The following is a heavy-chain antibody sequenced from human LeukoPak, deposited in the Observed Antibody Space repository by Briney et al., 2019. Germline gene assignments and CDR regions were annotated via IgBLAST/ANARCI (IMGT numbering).Heavy chain of an antibody. CDR1: GGSISSSSYY. Sequence: SETLSLTCTVSGGSISSSSYYWGWIRQPPGKGLEWIGSIYYSGSTNYNPSLKSRVTISVDTSKNQFSLKLSSVTAADTAVYYCASGGVSSGYYYSWGQGTLVTVSS. CDR2: IYYSGST. J-gene: IGHJ4*02. V-gene: IGHV4-39*07. D-gene: IGHD3-22*01. CDR3: ASGGVSSGYYYS.